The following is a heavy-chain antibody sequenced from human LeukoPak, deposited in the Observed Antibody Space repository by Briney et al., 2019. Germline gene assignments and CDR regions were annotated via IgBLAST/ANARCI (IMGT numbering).Heavy chain of an antibody. J-gene: IGHJ4*02. CDR1: GGIYSSYA. V-gene: IGHV1-69*05. D-gene: IGHD2-15*01. CDR3: ATRSGRPGSPFDY. Sequence: SVKLSFKCTGGIYSSYARNWVRQPRAQGLELMGGIIPIFGTANYAQKFQGRVTITTDESTSTAYMELSSLRSEDTAVYYCATRSGRPGSPFDYWGQGTLVTVSS. CDR2: IIPIFGTA.